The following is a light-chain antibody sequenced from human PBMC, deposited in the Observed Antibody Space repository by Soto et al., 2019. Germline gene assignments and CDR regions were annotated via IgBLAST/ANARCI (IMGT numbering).Light chain of an antibody. CDR1: QGISSY. CDR3: QQYYSYPPYT. CDR2: AAS. Sequence: AIRMTQSPSSLSASTGDRVTITCRASQGISSYLAWYQQKPGKAPKLLIYAASTLQSGVPSRFSGSGSGTDFTLTISCLQSEEFATYYCQQYYSYPPYTVGQGTKLESK. J-gene: IGKJ2*01. V-gene: IGKV1-8*01.